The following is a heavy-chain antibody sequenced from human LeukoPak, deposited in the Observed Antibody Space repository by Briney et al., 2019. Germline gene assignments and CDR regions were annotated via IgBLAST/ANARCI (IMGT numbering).Heavy chain of an antibody. CDR2: ISSSSYI. J-gene: IGHJ4*02. CDR3: ARWATIFEVVIPAFDS. V-gene: IGHV3-21*01. CDR1: GFTFSGYS. D-gene: IGHD3-3*01. Sequence: GGSLRLSCAATGFTFSGYSMNWVRQAPGKGLEWVSSISSSSYIYYADSVKGRFTISRDNAKNSVHLQMNSLRAGDTAVYYCARWATIFEVVIPAFDSWGQGTLVTVSS.